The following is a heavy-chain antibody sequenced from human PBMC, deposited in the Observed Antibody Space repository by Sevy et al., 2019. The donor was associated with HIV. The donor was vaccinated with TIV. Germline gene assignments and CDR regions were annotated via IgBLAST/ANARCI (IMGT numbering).Heavy chain of an antibody. V-gene: IGHV4-34*01. Sequence: SETLSLTCAVYGGSFSGYYWSWFRQPPGKGLEWIGEINHSGSTNYNPSLKRRVTISVDTSKNQFSLKLSSVTAADTAVYYCARRYDFWSGRDYWGQRTLDTVSS. CDR2: INHSGST. CDR3: ARRYDFWSGRDY. D-gene: IGHD3-3*01. J-gene: IGHJ4*02. CDR1: GGSFSGYY.